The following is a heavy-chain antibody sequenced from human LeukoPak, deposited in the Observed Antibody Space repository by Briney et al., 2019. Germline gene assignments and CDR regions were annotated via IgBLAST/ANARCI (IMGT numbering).Heavy chain of an antibody. D-gene: IGHD6-6*01. CDR3: AKEYSSSSGWFDP. Sequence: QSGGSLRLSCEVSGFTPGHFWMHWVRQAPGKGLEWVSAISGSGGSTYYADSVKGRFTISRDNSKNTLYLQMNSLRAEDTAVYYCAKEYSSSSGWFDPWGQGTLVTVSS. CDR2: ISGSGGST. V-gene: IGHV3-23*01. CDR1: GFTPGHFW. J-gene: IGHJ5*02.